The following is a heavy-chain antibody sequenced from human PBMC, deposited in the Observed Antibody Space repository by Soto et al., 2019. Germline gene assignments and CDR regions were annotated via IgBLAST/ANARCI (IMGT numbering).Heavy chain of an antibody. V-gene: IGHV1-69*02. J-gene: IGHJ3*02. CDR2: IIPILGIA. CDR3: ASNLLRYFDWLTSGGDI. CDR1: GGAFSVYT. Sequence: SSVKVSCKASGGAFSVYTISWVRQAPGQGLEWMGRIIPILGIANYAQKFQGRVTITADKSTSTAYMELSSLRSEDTAVYYCASNLLRYFDWLTSGGDIWGQGTMVTVSS. D-gene: IGHD3-9*01.